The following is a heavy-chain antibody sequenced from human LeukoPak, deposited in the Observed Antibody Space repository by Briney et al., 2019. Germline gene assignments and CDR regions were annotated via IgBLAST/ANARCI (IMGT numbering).Heavy chain of an antibody. D-gene: IGHD3-9*01. CDR3: TREIRYFDWFQADY. CDR2: IRSKAYGGTA. J-gene: IGHJ4*02. CDR1: GFTFGDHS. Sequence: GGSLRLSCTASGFTFGDHSVSWIRQAPGKGLEWVGFIRSKAYGGTAEYAASVKGRFTISRDDSKSVAYLQMDGLKTEDTAVYYCTREIRYFDWFQADYWGQGTLVTVSS. V-gene: IGHV3-49*03.